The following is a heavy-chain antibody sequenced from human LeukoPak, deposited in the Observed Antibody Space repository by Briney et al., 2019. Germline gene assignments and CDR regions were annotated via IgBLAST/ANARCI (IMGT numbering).Heavy chain of an antibody. Sequence: GGSLRLSCAASGFTFSSYAMHWVRQAPGKGLEWVAVISYDGSNKYYADSVKGRFTISRDNSKNTLYLQMNSLRAEDTAVYYCARGYSYGYGLDYWGQGTLVTVSS. CDR1: GFTFSSYA. D-gene: IGHD5-18*01. CDR2: ISYDGSNK. J-gene: IGHJ4*02. V-gene: IGHV3-30*14. CDR3: ARGYSYGYGLDY.